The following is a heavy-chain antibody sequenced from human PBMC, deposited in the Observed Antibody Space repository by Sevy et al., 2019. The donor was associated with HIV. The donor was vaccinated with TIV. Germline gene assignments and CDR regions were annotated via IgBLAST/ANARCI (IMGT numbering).Heavy chain of an antibody. J-gene: IGHJ4*02. Sequence: GGYLRLSCAASGFTVSSNHMSWVRQAPGKGLEWVSVIYSGGSTYYADSVKGRFTMSRVNSNNLLYLQMNSLRAEDTAVYYCARGRGTRYSYGFDYWGQGTLVTVSS. V-gene: IGHV3-66*01. CDR1: GFTVSSNH. CDR2: IYSGGST. D-gene: IGHD5-18*01. CDR3: ARGRGTRYSYGFDY.